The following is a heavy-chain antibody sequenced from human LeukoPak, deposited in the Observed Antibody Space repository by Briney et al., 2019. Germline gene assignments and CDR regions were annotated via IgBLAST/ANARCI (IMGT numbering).Heavy chain of an antibody. CDR2: ISGSGGST. V-gene: IGHV3-23*01. CDR1: GFTFSSYA. CDR3: ASLGYCSSTSCYAYYYGMDV. J-gene: IGHJ6*02. Sequence: GSLRLSCAASGFTFSSYAMSWVRQAPGKGLEWVSAISGSGGSTYYADSVKGRFTISRDNSKNTLYLQMNSLRAEDTAVYYCASLGYCSSTSCYAYYYGMDVWGQGTTVTVSS. D-gene: IGHD2-2*01.